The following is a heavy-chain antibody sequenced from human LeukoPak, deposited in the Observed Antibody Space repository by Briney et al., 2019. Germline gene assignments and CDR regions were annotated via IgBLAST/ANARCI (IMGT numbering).Heavy chain of an antibody. CDR1: GFIFTDYY. V-gene: IGHV3-11*01. CDR2: ISRTGHST. J-gene: IGHJ6*03. D-gene: IGHD4-17*01. CDR3: ARAGDSGDFPLGYFYYMDV. Sequence: PGRSLRLSCEASGFIFTDYYVTWIRHAPGKGLEWVSYISRTGHSTYYGDSVAGRFTISRDTAKNSLFLQMTSLRAEDTAVYYCARAGDSGDFPLGYFYYMDVWGKGTTVTVSS.